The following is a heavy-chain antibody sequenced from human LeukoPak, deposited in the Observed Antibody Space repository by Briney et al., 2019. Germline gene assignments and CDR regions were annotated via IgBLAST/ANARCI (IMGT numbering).Heavy chain of an antibody. CDR1: GYSISSDYF. CDR2: IFHSGSV. D-gene: IGHD2-15*01. J-gene: IGHJ4*02. Sequence: SETLSLTCIVSGYSISSDYFWGLVRQPPGKGLEWIGSIFHSGSVYYNPSLKSRVTISVDPSKNRFSLKLTSVTAADTAVYYCARVVASTSIDSWGQGTLVTVSS. CDR3: ARVVASTSIDS. V-gene: IGHV4-38-2*02.